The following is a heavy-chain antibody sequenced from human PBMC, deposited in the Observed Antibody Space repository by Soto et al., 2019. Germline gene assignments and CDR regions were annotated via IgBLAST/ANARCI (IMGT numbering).Heavy chain of an antibody. Sequence: SETLSLPYTVSVYSSGGYDCSWIRHPPVKGLEWIANIHYSGTTNYNPSLASRVTLSVDTSKNQFSLKMTSVTAADRAMYFCARYNSYAIDYWGRGTLVTVSS. V-gene: IGHV4-59*01. J-gene: IGHJ4*02. D-gene: IGHD2-8*01. CDR1: VYSSGGYD. CDR3: ARYNSYAIDY. CDR2: IHYSGTT.